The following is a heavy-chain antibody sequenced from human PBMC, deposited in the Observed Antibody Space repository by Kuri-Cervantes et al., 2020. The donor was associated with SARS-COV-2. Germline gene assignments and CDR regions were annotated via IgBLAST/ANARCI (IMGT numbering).Heavy chain of an antibody. D-gene: IGHD3-10*01. CDR3: ARVRGVGY. CDR1: GFTFSSSS. J-gene: IGHJ4*02. V-gene: IGHV3-21*01. CDR2: ISSSSSYI. Sequence: ETLSLTCAASGFTFSSSSMNWVRQAPGKGLEWVSSISSSSSYIYYADSVKGRFTISRDNAKNSLYLQMNSLRAEDTAVYYCARVRGVGYWGQGTLVTVSS.